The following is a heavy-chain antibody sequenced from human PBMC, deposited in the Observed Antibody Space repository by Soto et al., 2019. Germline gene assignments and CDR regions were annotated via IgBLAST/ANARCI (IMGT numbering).Heavy chain of an antibody. CDR2: ISYDGSNK. CDR1: GFTFSSYG. Sequence: QVQLVESGGGVVQPGRSPRLSCAASGFTFSSYGMHWVRQAPGKGLEWVAVISYDGSNKYYADSVKGRFTISRDNSKNTLYLQMNSLRAEDTAVYYCAKGGSGYDPHYYYYYGMDVWGQGTTVTVSS. V-gene: IGHV3-30*18. D-gene: IGHD3-22*01. J-gene: IGHJ6*02. CDR3: AKGGSGYDPHYYYYYGMDV.